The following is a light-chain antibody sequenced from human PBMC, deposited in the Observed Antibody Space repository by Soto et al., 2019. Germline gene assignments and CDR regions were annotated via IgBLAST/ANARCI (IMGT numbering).Light chain of an antibody. V-gene: IGKV3-15*01. CDR1: QSVSNN. J-gene: IGKJ5*01. CDR3: QQYNDWPPIT. Sequence: EIMMTQSPATLSVSPGESATLSCRASQSVSNNLAWYQHKPGQAPRLLIYYASTRATGIPARFSGSGSGTEFPLTINSLQSEDFALYYCQQYNDWPPITFGQGTRLEIK. CDR2: YAS.